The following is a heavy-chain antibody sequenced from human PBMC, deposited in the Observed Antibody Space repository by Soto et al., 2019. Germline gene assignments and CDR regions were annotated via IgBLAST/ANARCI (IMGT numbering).Heavy chain of an antibody. D-gene: IGHD2-21*02. CDR2: IYYSGST. V-gene: IGHV4-31*03. CDR1: GGSISSGGYY. Sequence: QVQLQESGPGLVKPSQTLSLTCTVSGGSISSGGYYWSGIRQHPGKGLEWIGYIYYSGSTYYNPSLTSRVTISVDTSKNQFSLKLRSVTAADTAVYYCARVCGGDCHYGMDVWGQGTTVTVSS. CDR3: ARVCGGDCHYGMDV. J-gene: IGHJ6*02.